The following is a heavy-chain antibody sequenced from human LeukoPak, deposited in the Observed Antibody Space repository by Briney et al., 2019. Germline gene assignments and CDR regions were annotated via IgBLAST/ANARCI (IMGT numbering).Heavy chain of an antibody. V-gene: IGHV4-34*01. D-gene: IGHD2-15*01. J-gene: IGHJ6*02. CDR2: INHSGST. CDR1: GGSFSDYY. CDR3: ARVSHVVVAATGVYGMDV. Sequence: SETLSLTCAVYGGSFSDYYWSWIRQPPGKGLEWIGEINHSGSTNYNPSLKSRVTISVDTSKNQFSLKLSSVTAADTAVYYCARVSHVVVAATGVYGMDVWGQGTTVTVSS.